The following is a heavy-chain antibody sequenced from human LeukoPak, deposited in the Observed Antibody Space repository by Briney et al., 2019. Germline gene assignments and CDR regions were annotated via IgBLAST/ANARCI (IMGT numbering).Heavy chain of an antibody. J-gene: IGHJ3*02. CDR2: IYHSGST. V-gene: IGHV4-30-2*01. CDR3: ASYGEDDAFDI. D-gene: IGHD4-17*01. CDR1: GGSISSGGYS. Sequence: PSETLSLTCAVSGGSISSGGYSWSWIRQPPGKGLEWIGYIYHSGSTYYNPSLKSRVTISVDRFKNQFSLKLSSVTAADTAVYYCASYGEDDAFDIWGQGTMVTVSS.